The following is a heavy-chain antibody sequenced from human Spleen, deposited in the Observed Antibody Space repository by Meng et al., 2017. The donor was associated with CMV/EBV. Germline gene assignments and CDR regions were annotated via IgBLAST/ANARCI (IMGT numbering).Heavy chain of an antibody. CDR3: ALYSSGWYP. J-gene: IGHJ5*02. Sequence: ASVNVSCKASGLTFNIYYIHWVRQAPGHGLEWMGIINPSGGSTNYAQKFQGRVTMTRDTSTSTVYLELNSLKSEDTAVYYCALYSSGWYPWGQGTLVTVSS. CDR2: INPSGGST. V-gene: IGHV1-46*02. CDR1: GLTFNIYY. D-gene: IGHD6-19*01.